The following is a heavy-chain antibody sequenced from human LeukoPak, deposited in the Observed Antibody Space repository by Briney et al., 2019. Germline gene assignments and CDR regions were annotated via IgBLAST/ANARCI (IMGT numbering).Heavy chain of an antibody. CDR1: GGSFSGYY. CDR3: ARGEMATTKYFDY. J-gene: IGHJ4*02. CDR2: INHSGGT. D-gene: IGHD5-12*01. V-gene: IGHV4-34*01. Sequence: SETLSLTCAVYGGSFSGYYWSWIRQPPGKGLEWIGEINHSGGTNYNPSLKSRVTISVDTSKNQFSLKLSSVTAADTAVYYCARGEMATTKYFDYWGQGTLVTVSS.